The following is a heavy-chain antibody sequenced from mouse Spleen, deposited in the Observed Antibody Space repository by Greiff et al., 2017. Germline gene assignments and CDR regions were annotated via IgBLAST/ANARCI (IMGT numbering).Heavy chain of an antibody. CDR1: GFTFSSYA. V-gene: IGHV5-6-5*01. CDR2: ISSGGST. D-gene: IGHD2-10*01. J-gene: IGHJ4*01. CDR3: ARGPFYGNWGNYYAMDY. Sequence: EVQGVESGGGLVKPGGSLKLSCAASGFTFSSYAMSWVRQTPEKRLEWVASISSGGSTYYPDSVKGRFTISRDNARNILYLQMSSLRSEDTAMYYCARGPFYGNWGNYYAMDYWGQGTSVTVSS.